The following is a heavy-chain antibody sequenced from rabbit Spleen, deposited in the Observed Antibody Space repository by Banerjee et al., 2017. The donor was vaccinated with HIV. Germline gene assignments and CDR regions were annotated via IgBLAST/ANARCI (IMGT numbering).Heavy chain of an antibody. CDR3: ARDSATMTMVITGYYLNL. V-gene: IGHV1S40*01. CDR2: IDVVKSGST. CDR1: GLDFSSSYW. D-gene: IGHD2-1*01. J-gene: IGHJ4*01. Sequence: QSLEESGGDLVKPGASLTLTCKASGLDFSSSYWICWVRQAPGKGLEWIACIDVVKSGSTYYASWAKGRFTISKTSSTTVTLQMTSLTAADTATYFCARDSATMTMVITGYYLNLWGPGTLVTVS.